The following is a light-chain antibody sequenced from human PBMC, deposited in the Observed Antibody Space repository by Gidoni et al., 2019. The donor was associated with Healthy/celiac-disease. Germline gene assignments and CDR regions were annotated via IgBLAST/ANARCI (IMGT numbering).Light chain of an antibody. CDR2: EVS. CDR3: SSYTSSSTLYV. J-gene: IGLJ1*01. V-gene: IGLV2-14*01. CDR1: SSDVGGYNY. Sequence: QSALTQHASVSGSPGPSITISCTGTSSDVGGYNYVSWYQQHPGKAPNLMIYEVSNRPSGVPDRFSGSKSGNTASLTISGLQAEDEADYYCSSYTSSSTLYVFGTGTKVTVL.